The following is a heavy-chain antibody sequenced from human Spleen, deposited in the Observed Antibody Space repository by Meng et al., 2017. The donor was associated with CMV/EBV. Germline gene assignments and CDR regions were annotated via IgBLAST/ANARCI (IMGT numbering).Heavy chain of an antibody. Sequence: GGSLRLSCAASGFTFSDYSMNWVRQAPGKGLEWVSYISSSSSTIHYADSVKGRSTVSRDNAKNSLYLQMNSLRAEDTAIYYCTRDGVATGDYWGQGTLVTVSS. V-gene: IGHV3-48*04. J-gene: IGHJ4*02. CDR1: GFTFSDYS. CDR3: TRDGVATGDY. D-gene: IGHD5-12*01. CDR2: ISSSSSTI.